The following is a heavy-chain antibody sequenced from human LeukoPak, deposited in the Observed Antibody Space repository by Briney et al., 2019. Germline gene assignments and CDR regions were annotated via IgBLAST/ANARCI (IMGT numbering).Heavy chain of an antibody. CDR3: ARDRNLIYYDSSGYCFDY. D-gene: IGHD3-22*01. CDR2: INPSGGST. J-gene: IGHJ4*02. Sequence: ASVKVSCKASGYTFTSYYMHWVRQAPGQGLEWMGIINPSGGSTSYAQKFQGRVTMTRDTSTSTVYMELSGLRSEDTAVYYCARDRNLIYYDSSGYCFDYWGQGTLVTVSS. CDR1: GYTFTSYY. V-gene: IGHV1-46*01.